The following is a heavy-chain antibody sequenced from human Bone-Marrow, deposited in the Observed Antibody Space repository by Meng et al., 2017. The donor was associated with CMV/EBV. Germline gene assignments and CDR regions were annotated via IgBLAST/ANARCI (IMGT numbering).Heavy chain of an antibody. Sequence: GGSLRLSCTACGFTFSTYDMHWVRQVTGKGLECVSGIHTVGDTYYPGSVKGRFTISRDNAKNSLYLQMNSLRAEDTAVYYCARDLLDYYDSSGYYYEFPYYYYYGMDVWGQGTTVTVSS. D-gene: IGHD3-22*01. CDR2: IHTVGDT. J-gene: IGHJ6*02. V-gene: IGHV3-13*01. CDR3: ARDLLDYYDSSGYYYEFPYYYYYGMDV. CDR1: GFTFSTYD.